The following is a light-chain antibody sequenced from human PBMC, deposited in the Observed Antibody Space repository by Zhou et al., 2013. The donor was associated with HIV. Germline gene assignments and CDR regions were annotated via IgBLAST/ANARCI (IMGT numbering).Light chain of an antibody. CDR2: DVS. J-gene: IGLJ3*02. CDR3: CSYAGNYWV. CDR1: SSDFGGYNY. Sequence: QSALTQPRPVSGSPGQSVTISCTGTSSDFGGYNYVSWYQHLPGKAPKLMIYDVSNRPSGVPDRFSGSKSGNTASLTISGLQAEDEADYYCCSYAGNYWVFGGGTKLTVL. V-gene: IGLV2-11*01.